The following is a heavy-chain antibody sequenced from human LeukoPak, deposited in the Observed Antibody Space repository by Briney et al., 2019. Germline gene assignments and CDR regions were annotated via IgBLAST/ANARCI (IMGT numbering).Heavy chain of an antibody. Sequence: GGSLRLSCAASGFTFSSYSMNWVRQAPGKGLEWVSSISSSSSYIYYADSVKGRFTTSRDNAKNSLYLQMNSLRAEDTAVYYCARDHRILLWFGEEDYYYGMDVWGQGTTVTVSS. CDR1: GFTFSSYS. CDR2: ISSSSSYI. J-gene: IGHJ6*02. CDR3: ARDHRILLWFGEEDYYYGMDV. D-gene: IGHD3-10*01. V-gene: IGHV3-21*01.